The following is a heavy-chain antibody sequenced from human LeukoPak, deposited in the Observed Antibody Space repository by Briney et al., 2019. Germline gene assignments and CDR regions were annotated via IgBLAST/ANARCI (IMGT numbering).Heavy chain of an antibody. CDR3: AKAAGRGYNYGDYFDY. V-gene: IGHV3-23*01. D-gene: IGHD5-18*01. Sequence: GESLRLSCAASGFTFSSYAMSWVRQAPGKGLEWVSAISSSGGSTYYADSVKGRFTISRDNSKNTLYLQMNSLRAEDTAVYYCAKAAGRGYNYGDYFDYWGQGTLVTVSS. J-gene: IGHJ4*02. CDR2: ISSSGGST. CDR1: GFTFSSYA.